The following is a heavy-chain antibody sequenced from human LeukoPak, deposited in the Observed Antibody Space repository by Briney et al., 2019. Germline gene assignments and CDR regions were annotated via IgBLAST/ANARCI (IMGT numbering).Heavy chain of an antibody. CDR3: ARGRDGYNPTADY. CDR2: ISACNGNT. D-gene: IGHD5-24*01. CDR1: SYTFTNYG. V-gene: IGHV1-18*01. Sequence: ASVKVSCKASSYTFTNYGISWVRQAPGQGLEWMGWISACNGNTNYAQKVQGRVTMTTDTSTSTAYMELRSLRSDDTAVYYCARGRDGYNPTADYWGQGTLVTVSS. J-gene: IGHJ4*02.